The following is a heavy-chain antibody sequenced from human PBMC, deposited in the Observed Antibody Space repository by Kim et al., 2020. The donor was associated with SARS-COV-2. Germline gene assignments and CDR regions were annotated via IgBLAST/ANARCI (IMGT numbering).Heavy chain of an antibody. V-gene: IGHV3-7*01. CDR1: GFTFSSYW. CDR3: GRDFARNGMDV. Sequence: GGSLRLSCAASGFTFSSYWVTWVRQAPGKGLEWVANINQDGREKYYVDSVKGRFTISRDNAKNSLYLQMNSLRADDTAVYYCGRDFARNGMDVWGQGTTVTVSS. CDR2: INQDGREK. D-gene: IGHD3-3*01. J-gene: IGHJ6*02.